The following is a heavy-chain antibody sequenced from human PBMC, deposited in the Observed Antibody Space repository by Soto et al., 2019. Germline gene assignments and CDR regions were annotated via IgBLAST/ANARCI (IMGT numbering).Heavy chain of an antibody. J-gene: IGHJ6*02. D-gene: IGHD2-2*01. CDR2: ISAYNGNT. Sequence: QVQLVQSGAEVKKPGASVKVSCKASGYTFTSYGISWVRQAPGQGLEWMGWISAYNGNTNYAQKLQGRVTMTTDTXXSXAXXELRSLRSDDTAVYYCARGSIVVVPAAVYYYGMDVWGQGTTVTVSS. CDR3: ARGSIVVVPAAVYYYGMDV. CDR1: GYTFTSYG. V-gene: IGHV1-18*01.